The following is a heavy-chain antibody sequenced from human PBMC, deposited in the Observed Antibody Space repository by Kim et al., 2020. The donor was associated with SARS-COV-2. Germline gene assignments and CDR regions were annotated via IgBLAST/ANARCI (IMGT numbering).Heavy chain of an antibody. D-gene: IGHD6-13*01. Sequence: SETLSLTCTVSGGSISSSSYYWGWIRQPPGKGLEWIGSIYYSGSTYYNPSLKSRVTISVDTSKNQFSLKLSSVTAADTAVYYCAGEDSSSLRMYYYYGMGVGGQGTTVTVSS. CDR3: AGEDSSSLRMYYYYGMGV. CDR1: GGSISSSSYY. V-gene: IGHV4-39*02. CDR2: IYYSGST. J-gene: IGHJ6*02.